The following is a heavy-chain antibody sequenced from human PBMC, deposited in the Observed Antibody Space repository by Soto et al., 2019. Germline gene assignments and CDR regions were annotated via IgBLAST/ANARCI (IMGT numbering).Heavy chain of an antibody. V-gene: IGHV3-30*18. J-gene: IGHJ4*02. D-gene: IGHD6-13*01. CDR1: GFTFSSYG. CDR2: ISYDGSNK. Sequence: PGGSLRLSCAASGFTFSSYGMHWVRQAPGKGLEWVAVISYDGSNKYYADSVKGRFTISRDNSKNTLYLQMNSLRAEDTAVYYCAKEVDIAAAVFDYWGQGTLVTVSS. CDR3: AKEVDIAAAVFDY.